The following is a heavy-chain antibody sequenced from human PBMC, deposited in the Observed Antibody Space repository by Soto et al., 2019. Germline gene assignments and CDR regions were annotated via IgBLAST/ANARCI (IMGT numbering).Heavy chain of an antibody. CDR1: GFTFSSYW. CDR3: ARVGTAMIVEPDWYFDL. J-gene: IGHJ2*01. D-gene: IGHD3-22*01. V-gene: IGHV3-7*03. Sequence: GGSLRLSCAASGFTFSSYWMSWVRQAPGKGLEWVANIKQDGSEKYYVDSVKGRFTISRDNAKNSLYLQMNSLRAEDTAVYYCARVGTAMIVEPDWYFDLWGRGTLVTVSS. CDR2: IKQDGSEK.